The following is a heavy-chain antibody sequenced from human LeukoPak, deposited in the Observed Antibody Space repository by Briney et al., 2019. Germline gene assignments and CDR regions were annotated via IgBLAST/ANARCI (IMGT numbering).Heavy chain of an antibody. CDR3: ARDPYDFWSGYPHNWFDP. V-gene: IGHV1-2*02. CDR1: GYTFTGYY. D-gene: IGHD3-3*01. Sequence: ASVKVSCKASGYTFTGYYMHWVRQAPGQGLEWMGWINPNSGGTNYAQKFQGRVTMTRDTSNSAAYMELSRLRSDDTAVYFCARDPYDFWSGYPHNWFDPWGQGTLVTVSS. CDR2: INPNSGGT. J-gene: IGHJ5*02.